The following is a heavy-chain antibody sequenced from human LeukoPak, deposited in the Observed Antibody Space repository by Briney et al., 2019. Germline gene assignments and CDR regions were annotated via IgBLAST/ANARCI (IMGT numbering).Heavy chain of an antibody. V-gene: IGHV1-69*13. CDR3: ARDRERSGAFDY. D-gene: IGHD1-26*01. Sequence: SVKVSCKASGGTFSSYTISWVRQAPGQGLEWMGGIIPIFGTANYAQKFQGRVTITADESTSTAYMELSSLRSEDTAVYCCARDRERSGAFDYWGQGTLVTVSS. CDR2: IIPIFGTA. J-gene: IGHJ4*02. CDR1: GGTFSSYT.